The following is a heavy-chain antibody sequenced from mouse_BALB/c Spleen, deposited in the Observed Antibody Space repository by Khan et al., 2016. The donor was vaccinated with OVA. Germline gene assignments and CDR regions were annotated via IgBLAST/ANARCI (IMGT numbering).Heavy chain of an antibody. V-gene: IGHV2-9*02. CDR3: ARGVYYGNLYYFDY. Sequence: QVQLQQSGPGLAAPSQSLSITCTVSGFSLTSYGVHWVRQPPGKGLEWLGTIWAGGSTNYNSAHMSRLSIIKDNSKSQVFLKMNSLQTDDTANYYCARGVYYGNLYYFDYWGQGTTLTVSS. J-gene: IGHJ2*01. CDR1: GFSLTSYG. CDR2: IWAGGST. D-gene: IGHD2-1*01.